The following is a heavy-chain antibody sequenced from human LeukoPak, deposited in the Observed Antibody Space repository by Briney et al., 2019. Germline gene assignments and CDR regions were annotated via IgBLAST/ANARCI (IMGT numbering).Heavy chain of an antibody. CDR1: GGSISSSSYY. D-gene: IGHD2-15*01. CDR2: IYYSGST. CDR3: ARHSVSVGPPGY. V-gene: IGHV4-39*01. Sequence: SETLSLTCTVSGGSISSSSYYWGWIRQPPGKGLEWIGSIYYSGSTYYNPSLKSRVTISVDTSKNQFSLKLSSVTAADTAVYYWARHSVSVGPPGYWGQGTLVTVSS. J-gene: IGHJ4*02.